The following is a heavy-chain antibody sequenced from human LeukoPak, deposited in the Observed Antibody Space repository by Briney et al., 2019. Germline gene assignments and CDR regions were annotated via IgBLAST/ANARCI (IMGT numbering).Heavy chain of an antibody. Sequence: ASVKVSCKASGYTFTAYYMHWVRQAPGQGLEWMGWIDSKNGDTKYAQKFQSRVIITRDTSIGIAYMELRSLISDDTAVYYCASEAYCSGGRCSVQRVVSWGQGTPVTVSS. V-gene: IGHV1-2*02. D-gene: IGHD2-15*01. CDR2: IDSKNGDT. J-gene: IGHJ4*02. CDR3: ASEAYCSGGRCSVQRVVS. CDR1: GYTFTAYY.